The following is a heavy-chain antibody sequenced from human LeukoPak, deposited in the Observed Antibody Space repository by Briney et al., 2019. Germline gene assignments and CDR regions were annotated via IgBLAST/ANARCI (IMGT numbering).Heavy chain of an antibody. CDR3: ARVVVPAAHFDY. J-gene: IGHJ4*02. V-gene: IGHV4-39*07. CDR1: GGSISSSSYY. CDR2: IYYSGSA. D-gene: IGHD2-2*01. Sequence: SETLSLTCTVSGGSISSSSYYWGWLRQPPGKGLEWIGSIYYSGSAYYNPSLKSRVTISVDTSKNQFSLKLSSVTAADTAVYYCARVVVPAAHFDYWGQGTLVTVSS.